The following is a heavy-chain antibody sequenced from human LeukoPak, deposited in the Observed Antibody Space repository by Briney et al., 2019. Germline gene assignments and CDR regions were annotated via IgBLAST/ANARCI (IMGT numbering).Heavy chain of an antibody. Sequence: GGSLRLSCAASGFTFSSYAMSWVRQAPGKGPEWVSAISGSGGSTYYADSVKGRFTISGDNSKNTLYLQMNSLRAEDTAVYYCAKAREGCYIDYWGQGTLVTVSS. J-gene: IGHJ4*02. CDR2: ISGSGGST. V-gene: IGHV3-23*01. CDR3: AKAREGCYIDY. CDR1: GFTFSSYA.